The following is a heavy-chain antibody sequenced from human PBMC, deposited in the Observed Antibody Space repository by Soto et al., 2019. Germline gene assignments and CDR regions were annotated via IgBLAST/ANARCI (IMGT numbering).Heavy chain of an antibody. Sequence: GETLGCSAAGSGFTWRSYWMSWVCQGPGKGREYVSAISSNGGSTYYANSVKGRFTISRDNSKNTLYLQMGSLRAEDMAVYYCARGVPGCSSTSCYADAFDIWGQGTMVTVSS. D-gene: IGHD2-2*01. V-gene: IGHV3-64*01. CDR1: GFTWRSYW. J-gene: IGHJ3*02. CDR3: ARGVPGCSSTSCYADAFDI. CDR2: ISSNGGST.